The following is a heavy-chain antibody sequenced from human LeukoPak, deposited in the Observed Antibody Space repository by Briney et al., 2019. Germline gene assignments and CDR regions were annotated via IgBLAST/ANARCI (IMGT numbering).Heavy chain of an antibody. J-gene: IGHJ5*01. V-gene: IGHV3-53*01. Sequence: GGSLRLSCAASGFTVSSNYMSWVRQAPGKGLEWVSVIYSGGSTYYADSVKGRFTISRDNSKNTLYLQMNSLRAEDTAVYYCANSDYYGSGSFNWFDSWGQGTLVTVSS. D-gene: IGHD3-10*01. CDR2: IYSGGST. CDR3: ANSDYYGSGSFNWFDS. CDR1: GFTVSSNY.